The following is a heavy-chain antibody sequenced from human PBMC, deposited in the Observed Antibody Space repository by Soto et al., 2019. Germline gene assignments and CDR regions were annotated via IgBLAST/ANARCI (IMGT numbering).Heavy chain of an antibody. V-gene: IGHV4-59*01. CDR3: ARVVASSGWYRYFDY. Sequence: SETLSLTCTVSGGSISSYYWSWIRQPPGKGLEWIGYIYYSGSTNYNPSLKSRVTISVDTSKNQFSLKLSSVTAADTAVYYCARVVASSGWYRYFDYWGQGTLVTVS. D-gene: IGHD6-19*01. CDR2: IYYSGST. CDR1: GGSISSYY. J-gene: IGHJ4*02.